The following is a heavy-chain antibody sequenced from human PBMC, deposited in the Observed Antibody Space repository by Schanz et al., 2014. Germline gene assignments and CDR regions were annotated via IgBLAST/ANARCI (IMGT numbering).Heavy chain of an antibody. CDR2: ISGTGTKT. D-gene: IGHD3-10*01. V-gene: IGHV3-23*04. CDR3: ARDRGFMVTHNDALDL. J-gene: IGHJ3*01. CDR1: GFMFTKYA. Sequence: DVQLVESGGGLAQPGGSLRLSCVASGFMFTKYAMNWVRQAPGKGLEWVSGISGTGTKTYYADSVKSRFTISRDNSKNTLDLQMISLTSEDTAMYYCARDRGFMVTHNDALDLWGQGTMVSVSS.